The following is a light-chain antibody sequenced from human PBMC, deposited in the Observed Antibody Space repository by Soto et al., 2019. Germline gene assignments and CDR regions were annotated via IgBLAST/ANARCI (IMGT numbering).Light chain of an antibody. J-gene: IGKJ5*01. CDR3: QQYNNWSIT. V-gene: IGKV3-15*01. CDR2: GAS. Sequence: EIVMTPSPAALSLSPGDRATLSYRASQSVSSNLAWYQQKPGQAPRLLIYGASTRATGIPARFSGSGSGTEFTLTISSLQSEDFAVYYCQQYNNWSITFGQGTRLEIK. CDR1: QSVSSN.